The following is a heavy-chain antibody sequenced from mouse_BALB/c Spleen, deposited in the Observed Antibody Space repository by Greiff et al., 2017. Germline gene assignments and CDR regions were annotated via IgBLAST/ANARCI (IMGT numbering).Heavy chain of an antibody. Sequence: EVQLQQSGPELVKPGASVKISCKASGYTFTDYNMHWVKQSHGKSLEWIGYIYPYNGGTGYNQKFKSKATLTVDNSSSTAYMELRSLTSEDSAVYYCAEAYGNPYAMDYWGQGTSVTVSS. CDR1: GYTFTDYN. V-gene: IGHV1S29*02. CDR2: IYPYNGGT. D-gene: IGHD2-1*01. CDR3: AEAYGNPYAMDY. J-gene: IGHJ4*01.